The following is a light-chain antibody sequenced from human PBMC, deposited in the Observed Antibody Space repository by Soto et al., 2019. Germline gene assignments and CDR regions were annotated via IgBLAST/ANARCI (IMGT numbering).Light chain of an antibody. V-gene: IGLV1-47*01. CDR3: AAWDASLSAWL. CDR1: SSNIGTKF. CDR2: RND. Sequence: QSVLTQPPSASGTPGQRVTISCSGSSSNIGTKFVFWYQRLPGSAPKLLIQRNDQRPSGVPDRFSGSKSGTSASLAISGLRSEDEADYYCAAWDASLSAWLFGGGTQLTVL. J-gene: IGLJ3*02.